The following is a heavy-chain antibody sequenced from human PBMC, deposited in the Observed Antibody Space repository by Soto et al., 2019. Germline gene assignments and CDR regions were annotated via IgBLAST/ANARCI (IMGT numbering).Heavy chain of an antibody. CDR3: AKQKIRFSVAGGLYGLGV. CDR2: ISSTSVTI. D-gene: IGHD3-16*01. CDR1: GFVFSTYS. J-gene: IGHJ6*02. V-gene: IGHV3-48*02. Sequence: EGQLVESGGNLVRPGGSLRLSCEASGFVFSTYSMNWVRQAPGKGLEWISYISSTSVTIYYADSVKGLFTIFRDNAKTAPLLPMNGLRDHDTAVYSCAKQKIRFSVAGGLYGLGVGGQGTTVTVSS.